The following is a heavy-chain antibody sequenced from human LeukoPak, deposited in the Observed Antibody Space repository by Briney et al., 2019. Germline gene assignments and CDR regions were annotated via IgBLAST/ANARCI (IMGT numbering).Heavy chain of an antibody. V-gene: IGHV4-39*07. D-gene: IGHD4-23*01. Sequence: PSETLSLTCSVSGVSMSNSSSYWGWIRQPPGKGLEWIGALYYSGTAYYNPSLKSRVTISLDKSANQFSLKLSSVTAADTAVYYCARGGGFTVVFDYWGQGTLVTVSS. CDR1: GVSMSNSSSY. CDR2: LYYSGTA. J-gene: IGHJ4*02. CDR3: ARGGGFTVVFDY.